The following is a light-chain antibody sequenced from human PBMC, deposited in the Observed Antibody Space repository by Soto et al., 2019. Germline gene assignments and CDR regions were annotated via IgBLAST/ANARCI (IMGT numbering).Light chain of an antibody. J-gene: IGKJ1*01. CDR1: QGISSW. CDR3: QQYATFPRT. V-gene: IGKV1-5*03. CDR2: RAS. Sequence: DIQMTQSPSSVSASVGDRVTITCRASQGISSWLAWYQQKPGKAPKLLMYRASTLESGVPSRFSGSGSGTEFTLTISSLQPDDFATYHCQQYATFPRTFGQGTKVEIK.